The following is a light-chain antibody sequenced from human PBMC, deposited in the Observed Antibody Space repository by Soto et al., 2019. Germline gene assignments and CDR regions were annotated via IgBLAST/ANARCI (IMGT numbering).Light chain of an antibody. Sequence: EVVLTQSPATLSVSPGERATLSCRASESVHNKLGWYQQKPGQAPRLLIYRASTRATGIPARFSGSGSGTEFTLTISSLQSEDSAVYYCHQYNNWFPFTFGQGTRLEIK. V-gene: IGKV3-15*01. J-gene: IGKJ5*01. CDR2: RAS. CDR3: HQYNNWFPFT. CDR1: ESVHNK.